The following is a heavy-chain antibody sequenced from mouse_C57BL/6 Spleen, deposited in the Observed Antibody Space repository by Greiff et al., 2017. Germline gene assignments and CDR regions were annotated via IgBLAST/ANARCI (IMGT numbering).Heavy chain of an antibody. CDR2: IRDGGSYT. Sequence: DVMLVESGGGLVKPGGSLKLSCAASGFTFSSYAMSWVRQTPEKRLEWVGTIRDGGSYTYYPDNVKGRFTISRDNAKNNLYLQMSHLKTEDTAMYYCARGNGDYAMGYWGQGTSVTVSS. V-gene: IGHV5-4*03. CDR1: GFTFSSYA. CDR3: ARGNGDYAMGY. D-gene: IGHD2-1*01. J-gene: IGHJ4*01.